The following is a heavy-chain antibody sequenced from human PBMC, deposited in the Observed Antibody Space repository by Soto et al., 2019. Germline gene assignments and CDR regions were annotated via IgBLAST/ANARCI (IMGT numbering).Heavy chain of an antibody. V-gene: IGHV4-59*01. D-gene: IGHD5-12*01. Sequence: QVQLQESGPGLVKPSETLSLTCFVSGGSITSSYWIWIRQPPGKGLEWIGYIYDSGNTNYNPSLKSRVTISVDTSKNQFSLKLSSVTAADTAVYYCARGSGYSGRSYWDYWGQGTLVTVSS. CDR1: GGSITSSY. CDR3: ARGSGYSGRSYWDY. J-gene: IGHJ4*02. CDR2: IYDSGNT.